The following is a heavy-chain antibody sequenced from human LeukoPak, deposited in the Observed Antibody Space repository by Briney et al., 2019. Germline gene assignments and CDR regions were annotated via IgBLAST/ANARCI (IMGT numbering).Heavy chain of an antibody. CDR3: AREMAPIVNQFDY. D-gene: IGHD5-24*01. J-gene: IGHJ4*02. CDR1: VYTFTSYG. Sequence: ASVKVSCKASVYTFTSYGISWVRQAPGQGLEWMGWISPYNGNTNYAQKLQGRVTMTTDTSTTTAYMELRSLRSDDTAVYYCAREMAPIVNQFDYWGQGTLVTVSS. V-gene: IGHV1-18*01. CDR2: ISPYNGNT.